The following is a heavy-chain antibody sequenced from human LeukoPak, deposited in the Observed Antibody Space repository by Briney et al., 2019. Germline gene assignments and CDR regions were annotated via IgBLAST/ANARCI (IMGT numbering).Heavy chain of an antibody. CDR1: GGSFSGYY. V-gene: IGHV4-34*01. J-gene: IGHJ4*02. Sequence: SETLSLTCAVYGGSFSGYYWSWIRQPPGKGLEWIGEINHSGSTNYNPSLKSRVTISVDTSKNQFSLKLSSVTAADTAVYYCARVGYVGETPFDYWGQGTLVTVSS. D-gene: IGHD1-26*01. CDR2: INHSGST. CDR3: ARVGYVGETPFDY.